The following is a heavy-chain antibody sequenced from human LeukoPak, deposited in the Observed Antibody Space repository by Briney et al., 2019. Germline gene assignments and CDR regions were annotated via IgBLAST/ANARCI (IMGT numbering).Heavy chain of an antibody. V-gene: IGHV4-39*02. J-gene: IGHJ4*02. CDR1: GGSISSSDYY. CDR2: IYYSGTT. CDR3: ATSATWIGPVDY. D-gene: IGHD2-2*03. Sequence: SETLSHTCTLSGGSISSSDYYWAWIRQTPGKGLEWIGNIYYSGTTYYSPSLKRRITMSIDTSNNHFSLKLTSVTAADTAVYYCATSATWIGPVDYWGQGALVTVSS.